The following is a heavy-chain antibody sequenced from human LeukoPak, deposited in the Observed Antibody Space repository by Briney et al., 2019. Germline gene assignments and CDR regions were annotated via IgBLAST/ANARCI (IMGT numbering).Heavy chain of an antibody. CDR1: GFTFSSYA. CDR2: ISGSGGST. Sequence: GGSLRLSCAASGFTFSSYAMSWVRQAPGKGLEWVSAISGSGGSTYYADSVKGRFTISRDNAKNSLYLQMNSLRAEDTAVYYCARESILYYFDYWGQGTLVTVSS. J-gene: IGHJ4*02. V-gene: IGHV3-23*01. CDR3: ARESILYYFDY. D-gene: IGHD5-24*01.